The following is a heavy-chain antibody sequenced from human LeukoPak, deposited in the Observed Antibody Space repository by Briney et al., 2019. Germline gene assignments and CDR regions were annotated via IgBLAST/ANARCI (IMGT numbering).Heavy chain of an antibody. CDR2: SRNKPNRYTT. J-gene: IGHJ4*02. D-gene: IGHD1-26*01. Sequence: GGSLRLSCAASGFTLSDHYMDWVRQAPGKGLEWIGRSRNKPNRYTTEYAASVKGRFTISRDDSKNSLYLQMNSLRAEDTAVYYCARDKIVGATYFDYWGQGTLVTVSS. V-gene: IGHV3-72*01. CDR1: GFTLSDHY. CDR3: ARDKIVGATYFDY.